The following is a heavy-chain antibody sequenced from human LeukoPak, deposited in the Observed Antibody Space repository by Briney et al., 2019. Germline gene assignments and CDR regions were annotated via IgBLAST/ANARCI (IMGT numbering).Heavy chain of an antibody. CDR1: GFTFDNYA. Sequence: GGSLRLSCAASGFTFDNYAMSWVRQAPGKGLEWVSGIIAEFDTTYYADSVRGRFTISRDHSTNTLYLQMNRPRAEDTAMNYCAKDGTRTRYNWFDSWGQGTLVTVS. CDR2: IIAEFDTT. CDR3: AKDGTRTRYNWFDS. J-gene: IGHJ5*01. D-gene: IGHD1-1*01. V-gene: IGHV3-23*01.